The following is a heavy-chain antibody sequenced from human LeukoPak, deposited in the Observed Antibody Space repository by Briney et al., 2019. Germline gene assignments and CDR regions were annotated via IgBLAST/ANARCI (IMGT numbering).Heavy chain of an antibody. CDR1: GGSISSSSYY. CDR3: ARDQGSGYDSQPFDY. CDR2: IYYSGST. J-gene: IGHJ4*02. D-gene: IGHD5-12*01. Sequence: SETLSLTCTVSGGSISSSSYYWGWIRQPPGKGLEWIGSIYYSGSTYYNPSLKSRVIISVDTSKNQFSLKLSSVTAADTAVYYCARDQGSGYDSQPFDYWGQGTLVTVSS. V-gene: IGHV4-39*07.